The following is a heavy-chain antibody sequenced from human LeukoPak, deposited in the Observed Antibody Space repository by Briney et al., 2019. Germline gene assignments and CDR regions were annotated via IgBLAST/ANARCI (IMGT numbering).Heavy chain of an antibody. CDR3: ARQDYDFWSGYSMFDY. V-gene: IGHV1-18*01. Sequence: GASVKVSCKASGYTFTSYGISWVRQAPGQGLEWMGWISAYNGNTNYAQKLQGRVTMTTDTSTSTAYMELRSLRSDDTAVYYCARQDYDFWSGYSMFDYWGQGTLVTVSS. CDR2: ISAYNGNT. D-gene: IGHD3-3*01. J-gene: IGHJ4*02. CDR1: GYTFTSYG.